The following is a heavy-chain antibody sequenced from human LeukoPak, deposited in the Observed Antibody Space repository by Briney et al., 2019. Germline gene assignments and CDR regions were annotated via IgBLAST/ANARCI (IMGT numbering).Heavy chain of an antibody. V-gene: IGHV5-51*01. CDR2: IYPGDSDT. CDR3: AREVFGSGRYGRRNNWYDP. J-gene: IGHJ5*02. CDR1: GYSFATYW. D-gene: IGHD3-10*01. Sequence: GESLKISCKGSGYSFATYWVAWVRQMTGKGLEWMGMIYPGDSDTRYGPSFQGQVTISADKSINTAYLQWNDLKVSDTAIYYCAREVFGSGRYGRRNNWYDPWGQGTLVTVSS.